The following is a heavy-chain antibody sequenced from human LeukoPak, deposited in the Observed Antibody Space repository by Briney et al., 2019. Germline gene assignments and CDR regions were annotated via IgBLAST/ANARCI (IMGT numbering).Heavy chain of an antibody. CDR2: IYYSGST. Sequence: SETLSLTCTVSGGSISSYYWSWIRQPPGKGLEWIGYIYYSGSTNYNPSLKSRVTISVDTSKNQFSLKLRSVTAADTAVYYCARGGYYDSTYYWYFDLWGRGTLVTVSS. V-gene: IGHV4-59*01. D-gene: IGHD3-22*01. J-gene: IGHJ2*01. CDR1: GGSISSYY. CDR3: ARGGYYDSTYYWYFDL.